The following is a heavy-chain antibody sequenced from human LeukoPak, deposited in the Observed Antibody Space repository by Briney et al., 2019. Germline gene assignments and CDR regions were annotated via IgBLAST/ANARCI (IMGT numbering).Heavy chain of an antibody. D-gene: IGHD3-9*01. J-gene: IGHJ4*02. CDR2: ISGIGGST. V-gene: IGHV3-23*01. Sequence: GGSLRLSCAASGFTFSSYAMSWVRQAPGKGLEWVSAISGIGGSTYYADSVKGRFTISRDNSKNTMYLQMNSLKTEDTAVYYCTAVACNWLLYQNYYFDYRGQGTLVTVPS. CDR1: GFTFSSYA. CDR3: TAVACNWLLYQNYYFDY.